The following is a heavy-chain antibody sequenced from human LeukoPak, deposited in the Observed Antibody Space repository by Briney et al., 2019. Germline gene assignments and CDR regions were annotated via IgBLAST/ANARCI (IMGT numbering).Heavy chain of an antibody. Sequence: PGKSLRLSCAASKFTFSTFAMHWVRQAPGKGLEWVALTSNDGSSKYYTDSVKGRFTISRDNSKNTLYLQMNSLRAEDTAVYYCAKDGRLYGSGSHHDFQHWGQGTLVTVSS. CDR3: AKDGRLYGSGSHHDFQH. V-gene: IGHV3-30-3*01. CDR2: TSNDGSSK. D-gene: IGHD3-10*01. CDR1: KFTFSTFA. J-gene: IGHJ1*01.